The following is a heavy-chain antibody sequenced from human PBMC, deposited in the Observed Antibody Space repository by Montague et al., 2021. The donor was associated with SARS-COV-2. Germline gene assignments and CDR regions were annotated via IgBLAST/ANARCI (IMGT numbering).Heavy chain of an antibody. V-gene: IGHV3-20*01. CDR1: GFTFDDYG. Sequence: SLRLSCAASGFTFDDYGMSWVRQAPGKGLEWVSVINWNGGSTVSADSVKGQFTTSRDHAKNSLYLHMNRLRAEDTALYHCARGSSSWYGQNCFDYWGQGTLVTVSS. D-gene: IGHD6-13*01. CDR3: ARGSSSWYGQNCFDY. CDR2: INWNGGST. J-gene: IGHJ4*02.